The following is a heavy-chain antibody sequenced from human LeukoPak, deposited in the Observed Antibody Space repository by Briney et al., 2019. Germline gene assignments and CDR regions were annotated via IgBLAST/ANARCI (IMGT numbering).Heavy chain of an antibody. CDR1: GYTFTSYY. CDR2: INPSGGST. V-gene: IGHV1-46*01. D-gene: IGHD2-15*01. J-gene: IGHJ4*02. CDR3: ARDPLGYCSGGSCRRVYFDC. Sequence: GASVKVSCKASGYTFTSYYMHWVRHAPGQGLEWMGIINPSGGSTSYAQKFQGRVTMTRDTSTSTVYMELSSLRSEDTAVYYCARDPLGYCSGGSCRRVYFDCWGQGTLVTVSS.